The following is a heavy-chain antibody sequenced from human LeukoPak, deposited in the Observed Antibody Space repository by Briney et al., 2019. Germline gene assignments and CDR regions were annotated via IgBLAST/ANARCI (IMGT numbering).Heavy chain of an antibody. D-gene: IGHD1-26*01. CDR2: ICYSGST. J-gene: IGHJ4*02. V-gene: IGHV4-59*01. Sequence: SETLSLTCTVSGGSISSYYWSWIRQPPGKGLEWIGYICYSGSTNYNPSLKSRVTISVDTSKNQFSLKLSSVTAADTAVYYCARAGSGSYWRERSFGYWGQGTLVTVSS. CDR3: ARAGSGSYWRERSFGY. CDR1: GGSISSYY.